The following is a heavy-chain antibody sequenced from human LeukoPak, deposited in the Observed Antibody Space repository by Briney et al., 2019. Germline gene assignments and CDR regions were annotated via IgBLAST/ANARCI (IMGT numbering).Heavy chain of an antibody. Sequence: PSETLSLTCAVSGDSFSSDYWTWIRQPPGKGLEWIGYISYIGSTNYNPSLKRRVNISIDTSKKKFSLKLRSGTAADTAVYYCARDLVTVTKGFDIWGQGTMVSVSS. J-gene: IGHJ3*02. V-gene: IGHV4-59*01. CDR2: ISYIGST. CDR1: GDSFSSDY. D-gene: IGHD4-17*01. CDR3: ARDLVTVTKGFDI.